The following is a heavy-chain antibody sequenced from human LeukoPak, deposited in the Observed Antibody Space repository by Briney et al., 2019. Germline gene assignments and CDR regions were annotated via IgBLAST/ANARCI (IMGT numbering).Heavy chain of an antibody. V-gene: IGHV4-38-2*01. CDR1: GYSISSGYY. CDR2: VYHSGST. D-gene: IGHD2-15*01. J-gene: IGHJ3*01. CDR3: ARQGGYCSGGSCYAMAFDV. Sequence: SETLSLXCAVSGYSISSGYYWGWIRQPPGMGLEWIGSVYHSGSTFYNPSLKSRVTISLDTSKNQLSLKLSSVTAADTAVYYCARQGGYCSGGSCYAMAFDVWGQGTMVTVSS.